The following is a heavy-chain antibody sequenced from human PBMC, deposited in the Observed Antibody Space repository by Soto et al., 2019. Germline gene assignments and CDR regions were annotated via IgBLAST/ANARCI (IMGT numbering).Heavy chain of an antibody. CDR1: GYSFTGNS. J-gene: IGHJ4*02. V-gene: IGHV1-18*04. Sequence: ASVKVSCKASGYSFTGNSMHWVRQAPGQGLEWMGWINAYNGNTNYAQKLQGRVTMTTDTSTSTAYMELRSLRSDDTAVYYCARGRAARFPYWGQGTLGTVSS. D-gene: IGHD6-6*01. CDR2: INAYNGNT. CDR3: ARGRAARFPY.